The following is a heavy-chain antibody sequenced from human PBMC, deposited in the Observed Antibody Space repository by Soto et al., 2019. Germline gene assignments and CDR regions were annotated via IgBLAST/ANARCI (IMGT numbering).Heavy chain of an antibody. J-gene: IGHJ4*02. V-gene: IGHV3-49*03. CDR1: GFTFGDYA. D-gene: IGHD6-13*01. CDR3: TTNPYSSWFDTQSN. CDR2: IRSKAYGGTT. Sequence: GGSLRLSCTASGFTFGDYAMSWFRQAPGKGLEWVGFIRSKAYGGTTEYAASVKGRFTISRDDSKSIAYLQMNSLKTEDTAVYYCTTNPYSSWFDTQSNWGQGTLVTVSS.